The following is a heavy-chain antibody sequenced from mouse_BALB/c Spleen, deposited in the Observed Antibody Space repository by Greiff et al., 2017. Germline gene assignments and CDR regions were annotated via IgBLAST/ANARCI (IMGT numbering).Heavy chain of an antibody. J-gene: IGHJ3*01. Sequence: QVQLQQSGAELVKPGASVKLSCKASGYTFTSYYMYWVKQRPGQGLEWIGEINPSNGGTNFNEKFKSKATLTVDKSSSTAYMQLSSLTYEDSAVYYCTRDDGYYPWFADWGQGTLVTVSA. CDR2: INPSNGGT. D-gene: IGHD2-3*01. V-gene: IGHV1S81*02. CDR3: TRDDGYYPWFAD. CDR1: GYTFTSYY.